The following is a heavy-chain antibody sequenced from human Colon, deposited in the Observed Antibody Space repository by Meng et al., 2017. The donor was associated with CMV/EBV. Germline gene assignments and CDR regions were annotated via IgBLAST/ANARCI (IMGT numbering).Heavy chain of an antibody. J-gene: IGHJ6*02. CDR1: GFTFSSYS. D-gene: IGHD1-26*01. CDR3: ARERGGYGSYSYYYSGMAV. CDR2: ISSSSSYI. Sequence: GESLKISCAASGFTFSSYSMNWVRQAPGKGLEWVSSISSSSSYIYYADSVKGRFTISRENAKNSLYLQMNSLRAEDTAVYYCARERGGYGSYSYYYSGMAVWGQGTTVTVSS. V-gene: IGHV3-21*01.